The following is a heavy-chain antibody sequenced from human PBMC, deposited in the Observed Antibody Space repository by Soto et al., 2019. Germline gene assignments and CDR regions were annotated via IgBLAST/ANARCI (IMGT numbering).Heavy chain of an antibody. CDR3: AKDLGTPYNA. CDR1: GFTFRDYD. J-gene: IGHJ5*01. Sequence: PGGSRRLSCAASGFTFRDYDLHWVRQAPGKGLEWVAEISYDGSEQYYGDSVKGRFTISRDNAKNTLYLQMNTLRPDDSALYFCAKDLGTPYNAWGRGTLVTVSS. D-gene: IGHD1-20*01. V-gene: IGHV3-30*18. CDR2: ISYDGSEQ.